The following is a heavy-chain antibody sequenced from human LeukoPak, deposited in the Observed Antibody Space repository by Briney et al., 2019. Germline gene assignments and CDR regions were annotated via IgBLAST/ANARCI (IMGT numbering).Heavy chain of an antibody. CDR3: SRAWIQLPNWFDP. D-gene: IGHD5-18*01. CDR1: GFTFSSYW. CDR2: INSDGSST. J-gene: IGHJ5*02. Sequence: GGPLRLSCAASGFTFSSYWMHWVRQAPGKGLVWVSRINSDGSSTSYADSVKGRFTISRDNAKNTLYLQMNSLRAEDTAVYYCSRAWIQLPNWFDPWGQGTLVTVSS. V-gene: IGHV3-74*01.